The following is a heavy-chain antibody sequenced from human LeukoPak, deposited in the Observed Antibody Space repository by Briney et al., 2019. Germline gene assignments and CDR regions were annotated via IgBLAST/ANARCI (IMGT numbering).Heavy chain of an antibody. Sequence: ASVKVTCKASGYTFTSYYMHWVRQAPGRGLEWMGIINPSGGSTSYAQKFQGRVTMTTDTSTSTAYMELRSLRSDDTAVYYCARGEQWLVHGDYWGQGTLVTVSS. CDR3: ARGEQWLVHGDY. J-gene: IGHJ4*02. CDR2: INPSGGST. CDR1: GYTFTSYY. D-gene: IGHD6-19*01. V-gene: IGHV1-46*01.